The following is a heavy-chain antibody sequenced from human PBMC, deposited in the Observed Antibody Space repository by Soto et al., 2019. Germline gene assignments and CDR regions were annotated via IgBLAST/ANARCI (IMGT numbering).Heavy chain of an antibody. V-gene: IGHV3-74*01. CDR3: ARAPPGRIAARYYYYYYMDV. Sequence: GGSLRLSCAASGFTFSSYWMHWVRQAPGKGLVWVSRINSDGSSTSYADSVKGRFTISRDNAKNTLYLQMNSLRAEDTAVYYCARAPPGRIAARYYYYYYMDVWGKGTTVTVSS. CDR1: GFTFSSYW. J-gene: IGHJ6*03. D-gene: IGHD6-25*01. CDR2: INSDGSST.